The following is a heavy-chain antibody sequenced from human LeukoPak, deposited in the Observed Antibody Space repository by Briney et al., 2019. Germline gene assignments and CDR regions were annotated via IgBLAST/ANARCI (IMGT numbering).Heavy chain of an antibody. Sequence: GGSLRLSCAASGFTFSSYAMHWVRQAPGKGLEWVAVISYDGSNKYYADSVKGRFTISRDNSKNTLYLQMNSLRAEDTAVYYCARVHHSSGWYYWGAFDIWGQGTMVTVSS. CDR2: ISYDGSNK. D-gene: IGHD6-19*01. J-gene: IGHJ3*02. CDR3: ARVHHSSGWYYWGAFDI. V-gene: IGHV3-30-3*01. CDR1: GFTFSSYA.